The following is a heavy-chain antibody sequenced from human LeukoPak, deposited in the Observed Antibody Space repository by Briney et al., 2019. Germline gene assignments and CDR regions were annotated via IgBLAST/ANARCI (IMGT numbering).Heavy chain of an antibody. CDR1: GFTFSDYA. Sequence: GGSLRLSCGASGFTFSDYAMTWVRQAPGKGRQWVSGISGSGASTYYGDSVKGRFIISRDNSKNTLYLQIDSLRAEDTAVYYCAKGASSGWLLYWFDPWGQGTLVTVSS. V-gene: IGHV3-23*01. CDR3: AKGASSGWLLYWFDP. CDR2: ISGSGAST. D-gene: IGHD6-19*01. J-gene: IGHJ5*02.